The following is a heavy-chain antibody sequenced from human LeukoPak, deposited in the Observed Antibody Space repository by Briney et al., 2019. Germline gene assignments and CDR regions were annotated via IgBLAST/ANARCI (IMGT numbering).Heavy chain of an antibody. V-gene: IGHV1-69*04. CDR1: GGTFSSYA. J-gene: IGHJ3*02. CDR3: ARDLSPYYYDSSGYYRRGDAFDI. Sequence: ASVKVSCKASGGTFSSYAISWVRQAPGQGLEWMGRIIPILGIANYAQKFQGRVTITADKSTSTAYMELSSLRSEDTAVYYRARDLSPYYYDSSGYYRRGDAFDIWGQGTMVTVSS. CDR2: IIPILGIA. D-gene: IGHD3-22*01.